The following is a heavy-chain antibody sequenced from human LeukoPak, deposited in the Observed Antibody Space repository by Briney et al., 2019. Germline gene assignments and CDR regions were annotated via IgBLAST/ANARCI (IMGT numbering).Heavy chain of an antibody. CDR2: IYYSGST. CDR1: GGSISSSSYY. V-gene: IGHV4-39*07. J-gene: IGHJ4*02. Sequence: SETLSLICTVSGGSISSSSYYWGWIRQPPGKGLEWIGSIYYSGSTYYNPSLKSRVTISVDTSKNQFSLKLSSVTAADTAVYYCARGGYSSGWYDYWGQGTLVTVSS. CDR3: ARGGYSSGWYDY. D-gene: IGHD6-19*01.